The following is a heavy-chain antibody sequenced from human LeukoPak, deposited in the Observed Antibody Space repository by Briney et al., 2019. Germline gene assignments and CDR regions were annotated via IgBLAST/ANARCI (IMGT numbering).Heavy chain of an antibody. CDR2: IYYTGTT. CDR1: GASISNTNYY. V-gene: IGHV4-39*01. J-gene: IGHJ4*02. Sequence: SETLSLTCSVSGASISNTNYYWGWIRQPPGKGQEWVASIYYTGTTYPNPSLNSRVTISVDTSKNQFSLKLSSVTAADTAVYYCARRWGENYYDSSGYYINAYFDYWGQGTLVTVSS. CDR3: ARRWGENYYDSSGYYINAYFDY. D-gene: IGHD3-22*01.